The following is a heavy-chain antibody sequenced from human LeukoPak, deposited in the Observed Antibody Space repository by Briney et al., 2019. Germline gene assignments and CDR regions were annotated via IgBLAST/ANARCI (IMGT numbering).Heavy chain of an antibody. J-gene: IGHJ2*01. CDR2: ISSTGSTT. D-gene: IGHD3-9*01. V-gene: IGHV3-11*01. CDR1: GFTFDDYG. Sequence: PGGSLRLSCAASGFTFDDYGMSWIRQAPGKGLEWVSWVSFISSTGSTTYYADSVKGRFTISRDNAKNSLYLQMNSLSAEDTAVYYCARDGGYDSGYPRYFDLWGRGTLVTVSS. CDR3: ARDGGYDSGYPRYFDL.